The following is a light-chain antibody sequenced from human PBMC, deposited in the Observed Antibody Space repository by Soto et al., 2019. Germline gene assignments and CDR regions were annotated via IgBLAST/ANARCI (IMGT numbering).Light chain of an antibody. CDR3: QSYDSSLSGYV. CDR1: SSNIGANYD. CDR2: TNT. V-gene: IGLV1-40*01. Sequence: QSVLTQPPSVSVAPGQRVTISCTESSSNIGANYDVHWYQHLPGTAPKLLIYTNTNRPSGVPDRFSGSKSGTSASLAITGLQAEDEADYYCQSYDSSLSGYVVGTGTKVTVL. J-gene: IGLJ1*01.